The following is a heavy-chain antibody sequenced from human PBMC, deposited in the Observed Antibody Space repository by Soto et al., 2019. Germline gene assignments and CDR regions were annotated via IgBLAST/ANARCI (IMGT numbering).Heavy chain of an antibody. D-gene: IGHD2-2*01. CDR3: ARDRLVPYVYGMDV. J-gene: IGHJ6*02. CDR2: IWFDGSKK. CDR1: GFTFRSYV. V-gene: IGHV3-33*01. Sequence: QMQLVESGGGVVQPGRSLRLSCAASGFTFRSYVIHWVRQAPGKGLEWVALIWFDGSKKYYVDSVKGRFAVSRDNSKNTLYLQMNSLRVEDTAVYYCARDRLVPYVYGMDVWGQGTTVTVSS.